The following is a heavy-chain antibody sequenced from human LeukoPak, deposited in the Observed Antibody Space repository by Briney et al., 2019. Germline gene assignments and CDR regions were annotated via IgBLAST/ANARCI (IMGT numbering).Heavy chain of an antibody. Sequence: GGSLRLSCAASGFTFSSYSMNWVRQAPGRGLEWVSSISSSSSYIYYADSVKGRFTISRDNAKNSLYLQMNSLRAEDTAVYYCARDQGTSGGWPAVGRMGYFDYWGQGTLVTVSS. J-gene: IGHJ4*02. CDR2: ISSSSSYI. CDR3: ARDQGTSGGWPAVGRMGYFDY. D-gene: IGHD2-8*01. V-gene: IGHV3-21*01. CDR1: GFTFSSYS.